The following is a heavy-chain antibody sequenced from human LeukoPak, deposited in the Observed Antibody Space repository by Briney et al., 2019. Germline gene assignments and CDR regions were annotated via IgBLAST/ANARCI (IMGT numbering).Heavy chain of an antibody. CDR3: ARAGSTSSHECLSV. D-gene: IGHD2-2*01. J-gene: IGHJ4*02. V-gene: IGHV4-61*03. CDR1: GDSVSSAYY. Sequence: PSETLSLTCTVSGDSVSSAYYWTWVRQPPGKGLEWIGNFYYSGSTNYNPSLESRVTISLDTSMNHFSLRLTSVTAADTAVYFCARAGSTSSHECLSVWGQGTLVTVSS. CDR2: FYYSGST.